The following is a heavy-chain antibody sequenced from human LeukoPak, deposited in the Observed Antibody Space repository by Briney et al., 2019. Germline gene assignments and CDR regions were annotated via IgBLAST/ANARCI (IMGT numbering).Heavy chain of an antibody. D-gene: IGHD6-19*01. Sequence: GGSLRLSCAASGFTFSSYSMNWVRQAPGKGLEWVSSISSSSSYIYYADSVEGRFTISRDNAKNSLYLQMNSLRAEDTAVYYCARAPNRGYSSGFFDYWGQGTLVTVSS. CDR3: ARAPNRGYSSGFFDY. J-gene: IGHJ4*02. CDR2: ISSSSSYI. V-gene: IGHV3-21*01. CDR1: GFTFSSYS.